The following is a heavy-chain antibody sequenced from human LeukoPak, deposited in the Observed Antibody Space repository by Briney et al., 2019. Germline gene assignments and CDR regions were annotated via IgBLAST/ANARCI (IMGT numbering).Heavy chain of an antibody. CDR3: ARENGYNYDY. J-gene: IGHJ4*02. CDR2: IYYTGST. CDR1: DGSISSYY. D-gene: IGHD5-24*01. Sequence: SETLSLTCTVSDGSISSYYWSWIRQPPGKGLEWIGSIYYTGSTNYNPSLKSRVTISVDTSKNQFSLKLSSVTAAETAVYYCARENGYNYDYWGQGTLVTVSS. V-gene: IGHV4-59*01.